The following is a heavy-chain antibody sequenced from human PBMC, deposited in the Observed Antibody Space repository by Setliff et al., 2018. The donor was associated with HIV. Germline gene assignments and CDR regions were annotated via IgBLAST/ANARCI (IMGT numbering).Heavy chain of an antibody. J-gene: IGHJ5*02. Sequence: GASVKVSCKAPGLDFTDSVMQWVRLAGGQRLEWIGWIILDSGHTDYAQRFQGRATITSDMSTSTGYMELSSLISEDTAMYYCAIRPSGYASGQFAAWGQGTLVTVSS. CDR1: GLDFTDSV. CDR3: AIRPSGYASGQFAA. CDR2: IILDSGHT. V-gene: IGHV1-58*02. D-gene: IGHD5-12*01.